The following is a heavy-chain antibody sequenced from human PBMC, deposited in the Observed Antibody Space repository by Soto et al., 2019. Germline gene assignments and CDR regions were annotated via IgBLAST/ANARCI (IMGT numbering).Heavy chain of an antibody. CDR2: ISGSGGST. CDR3: AKEVDDYVWGSYRLDY. J-gene: IGHJ4*02. D-gene: IGHD3-16*02. Sequence: GGSLRLSCAASGFTFSSYAMSWVRQAPGKGLEWVSAISGSGGSTYYAESVKGRFTISRDNSKNTLYLQMNSLRAEDTAVYYCAKEVDDYVWGSYRLDYWGQGTLVTVSS. CDR1: GFTFSSYA. V-gene: IGHV3-23*01.